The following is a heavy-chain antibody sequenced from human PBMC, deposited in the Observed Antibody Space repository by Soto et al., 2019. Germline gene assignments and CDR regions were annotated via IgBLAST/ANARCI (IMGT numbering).Heavy chain of an antibody. Sequence: GASVKVSCKASGYTFTSYAMHWVRQAPGQRLEWMGWINAGNGNTKYSQKFQGRVTITRDTSASTAYMELSSLRSEDTAGYYCARGEFLSYDDYWGQGTLVTVSP. CDR1: GYTFTSYA. D-gene: IGHD3-16*01. CDR3: ARGEFLSYDDY. J-gene: IGHJ4*02. V-gene: IGHV1-3*01. CDR2: INAGNGNT.